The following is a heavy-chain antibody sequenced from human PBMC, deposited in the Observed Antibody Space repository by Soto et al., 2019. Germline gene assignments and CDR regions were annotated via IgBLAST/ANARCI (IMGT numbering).Heavy chain of an antibody. V-gene: IGHV4-31*03. Sequence: SETLSLTCTVSGGSINSAGYYWSWLRQHPGKGLEWIGYIYYSGSTYYNPSLKSRVTISVDTSKNQFSLKLSSVTAADTAVYYCARGGIAAAGTSFGPDRIGKYNWFDPGAREPWSRLL. D-gene: IGHD6-13*01. J-gene: IGHJ5*02. CDR2: IYYSGST. CDR1: GGSINSAGYY. CDR3: ARGGIAAAGTSFGPDRIGKYNWFDP.